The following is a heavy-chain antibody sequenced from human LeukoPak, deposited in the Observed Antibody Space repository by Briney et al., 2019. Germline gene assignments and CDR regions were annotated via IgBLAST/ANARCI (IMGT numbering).Heavy chain of an antibody. D-gene: IGHD3-9*01. Sequence: GGSLRLSCAASGFTFGSYGMNWVRQAPGKGLEWVSYISSSSSTIYYADSVKGRFTISRDNAKNSLYLQMNSLRAEDTAVYYCARDNDILTGSLYYGMDVWGQGTTVTVSS. J-gene: IGHJ6*02. CDR1: GFTFGSYG. CDR2: ISSSSSTI. V-gene: IGHV3-48*04. CDR3: ARDNDILTGSLYYGMDV.